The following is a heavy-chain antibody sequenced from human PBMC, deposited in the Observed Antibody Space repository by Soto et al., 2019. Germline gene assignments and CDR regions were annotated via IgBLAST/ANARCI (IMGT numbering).Heavy chain of an antibody. CDR1: GFSFNTYW. D-gene: IGHD5-12*01. CDR2: IYSDGSST. CDR3: AREIGGRDGYNSLDY. V-gene: IGHV3-74*01. Sequence: EVQLVESGGGLVQPGGSLRLSCAASGFSFNTYWMHWVRQAPGKGLVWAARIYSDGSSTSYADSVKGRFTVSRDNAKNTLYLQMNSLRAEDTAVYYCAREIGGRDGYNSLDYWGQGTLVTVSS. J-gene: IGHJ4*02.